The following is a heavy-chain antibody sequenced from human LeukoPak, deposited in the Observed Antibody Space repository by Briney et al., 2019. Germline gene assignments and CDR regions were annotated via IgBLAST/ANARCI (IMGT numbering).Heavy chain of an antibody. CDR2: IRPDGSEK. Sequence: GGSLRLSCAASGFIFKSYEMNWVRQAPGKGLEWVANIRPDGSEKYYVDSVKGRFTISRDIAKQSVFLQMTSLRVEDTAVYCCARLSAMVRGPEDIFYFEYWGLGTLVTVSS. D-gene: IGHD3-10*01. CDR3: ARLSAMVRGPEDIFYFEY. V-gene: IGHV3-7*01. J-gene: IGHJ4*02. CDR1: GFIFKSYE.